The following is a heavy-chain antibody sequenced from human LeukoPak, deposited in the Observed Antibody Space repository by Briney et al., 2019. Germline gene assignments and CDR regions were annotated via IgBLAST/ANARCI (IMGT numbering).Heavy chain of an antibody. CDR2: ISSSSSDI. D-gene: IGHD6-13*01. CDR3: ARDRTAAWTDDAFDI. J-gene: IGHJ3*02. CDR1: GFTFSSYT. V-gene: IGHV3-21*01. Sequence: PGGSLRLSCAASGFTFSSYTMNWVRQAPEKGLEWVSCISSSSSDIYYADSVKGRFTISRDNAKNSLYLQMNSLRAEDTAVYYCARDRTAAWTDDAFDIWGQGTMVTVSS.